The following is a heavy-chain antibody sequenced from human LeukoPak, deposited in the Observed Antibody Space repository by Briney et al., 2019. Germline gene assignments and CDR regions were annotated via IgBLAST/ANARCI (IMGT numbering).Heavy chain of an antibody. Sequence: SETLSLTCVVYGGSFSGYYWSWIRQPPGKGLEWIGEINHSGSTNYNPSLKSRVTISVDTSKNQFSLKLSSVTAADTAVYYCARGLGGVDTAMVTLFYYYYGMDVWGQGTTVTVSS. D-gene: IGHD5-18*01. V-gene: IGHV4-34*01. J-gene: IGHJ6*02. CDR2: INHSGST. CDR1: GGSFSGYY. CDR3: ARGLGGVDTAMVTLFYYYYGMDV.